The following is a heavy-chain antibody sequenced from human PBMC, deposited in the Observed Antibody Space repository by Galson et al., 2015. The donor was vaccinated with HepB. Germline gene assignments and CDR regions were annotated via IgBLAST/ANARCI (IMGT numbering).Heavy chain of an antibody. CDR2: ISSSSSTI. J-gene: IGHJ4*02. D-gene: IGHD7-27*01. V-gene: IGHV3-48*04. CDR3: ARARRAPLG. Sequence: SLRLSCAASGFIFSSYSMNWVRQAPGKGPEWVSYISSSSSTIYYADSVKGRFTISRDNAKNSLYLQMNSLRAEDTAVYYCARARRAPLGRGQGTLVTVSS. CDR1: GFIFSSYS.